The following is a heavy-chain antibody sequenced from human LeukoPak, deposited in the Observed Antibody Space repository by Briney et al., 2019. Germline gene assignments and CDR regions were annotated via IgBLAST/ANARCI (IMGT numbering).Heavy chain of an antibody. CDR3: ARGRTTFEH. CDR1: GFTFSVSW. J-gene: IGHJ4*02. D-gene: IGHD1-1*01. CDR2: IKYDGSEK. V-gene: IGHV3-7*01. Sequence: GGSLRLSCAASGFTFSVSWMSWVRQAPGKGLEWVANIKYDGSEKYYVDSVKGRFTISRDNAKNSLYLQMNSLRAEDTAVYCCARGRTTFEHWGQGTLVTVSS.